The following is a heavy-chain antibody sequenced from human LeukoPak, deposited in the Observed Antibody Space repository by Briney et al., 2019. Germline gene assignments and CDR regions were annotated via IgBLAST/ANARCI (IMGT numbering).Heavy chain of an antibody. V-gene: IGHV4-38-2*01. CDR3: ARHAVVVPGPGY. CDR2: IYHSGST. Sequence: PSETLSLTCAVSGYSISSGYYWGWIRQPPGKGLEWIGSIYHSGSTYYNPSLKSRVPISVDTSKNQFSLKLSSVTAADTAVYYCARHAVVVPGPGYWGQGNLVTVSS. J-gene: IGHJ4*02. CDR1: GYSISSGYY. D-gene: IGHD2-2*01.